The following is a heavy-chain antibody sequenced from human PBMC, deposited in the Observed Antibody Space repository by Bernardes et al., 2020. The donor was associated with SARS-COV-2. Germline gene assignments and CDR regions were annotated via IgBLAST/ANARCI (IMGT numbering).Heavy chain of an antibody. D-gene: IGHD4-17*01. J-gene: IGHJ5*02. Sequence: GRSRRLSCAASGFTFSRCAMTWVRQAPGKGREWVSAISGSGRATYYTDSVKGRFTISRDNAKNTLFLQMNSLRDEDTALYFCARDDYALDLWGQGTPVTDSS. CDR2: ISGSGRAT. CDR1: GFTFSRCA. CDR3: ARDDYALDL. V-gene: IGHV3-23*01.